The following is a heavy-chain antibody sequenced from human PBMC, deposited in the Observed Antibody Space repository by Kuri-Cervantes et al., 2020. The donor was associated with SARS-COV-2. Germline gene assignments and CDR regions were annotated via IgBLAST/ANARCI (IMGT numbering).Heavy chain of an antibody. V-gene: IGHV4-34*01. CDR3: ARAYYYDFWSGYGAFDY. Sequence: SETLSLTCAVYGGSFSGYYWSWIRQPPGKGLEWTGEINHSGSTNYNPSLKSRVTISVDTSKNQFSLKLSSVTAADTAVYYCARAYYYDFWSGYGAFDYWGQGTLVTVSS. J-gene: IGHJ4*02. D-gene: IGHD3-3*01. CDR2: INHSGST. CDR1: GGSFSGYY.